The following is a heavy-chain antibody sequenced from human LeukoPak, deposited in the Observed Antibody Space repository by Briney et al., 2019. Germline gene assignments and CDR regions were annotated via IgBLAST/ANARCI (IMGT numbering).Heavy chain of an antibody. D-gene: IGHD3-22*01. CDR2: IDQSGST. Sequence: SETLSLTCAVYGGSFNDYYWNWIRQPPGKGLEWIGKIDQSGSTIYNSSLKSRVTISVDTSKNQFSLNLTSVTAADTAFYYCARARTNYYYDSSGYTTRGGFFDSWGLGTLVTVSS. V-gene: IGHV4-34*01. CDR3: ARARTNYYYDSSGYTTRGGFFDS. CDR1: GGSFNDYY. J-gene: IGHJ4*02.